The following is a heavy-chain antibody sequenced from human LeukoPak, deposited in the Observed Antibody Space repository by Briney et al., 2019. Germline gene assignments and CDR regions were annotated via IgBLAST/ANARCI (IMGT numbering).Heavy chain of an antibody. Sequence: GGSLRLSCAASGFTFSDYYMSWSRQAPGKGLEWVSGISSSGSTIYYADSVKGRFTISRDNAKNSLYLQMNSLRAEDTAVYYCARSIVVVLNWFDPWGQGTLVTVSS. J-gene: IGHJ5*02. V-gene: IGHV3-11*01. D-gene: IGHD2-21*01. CDR1: GFTFSDYY. CDR2: ISSSGSTI. CDR3: ARSIVVVLNWFDP.